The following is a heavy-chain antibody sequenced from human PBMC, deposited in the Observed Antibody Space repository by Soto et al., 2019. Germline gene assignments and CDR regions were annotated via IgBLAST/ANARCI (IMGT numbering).Heavy chain of an antibody. CDR2: INPSGGYT. D-gene: IGHD3-22*01. CDR1: GYTFIDHY. V-gene: IGHV1-46*01. CDR3: AGGSSAYGWWFDP. Sequence: QVQLVQSGAEVKKPGASVKVSCKASGYTFIDHYIFWVRQAPGQGLEWMAMINPSGGYTKYEQKFQGRVTLTRDTSTSTVHMELSSLRSEDTAVDYCAGGSSAYGWWFDPWGQGTLVTVSS. J-gene: IGHJ5*02.